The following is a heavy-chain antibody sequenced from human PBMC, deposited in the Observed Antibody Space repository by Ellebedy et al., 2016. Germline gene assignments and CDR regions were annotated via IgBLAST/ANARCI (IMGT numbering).Heavy chain of an antibody. J-gene: IGHJ6*02. CDR3: ASSCASGTGMDV. CDR2: VSWNGDNI. CDR1: GFTFNDYA. Sequence: GGSLRLXXVASGFTFNDYAMHWVRQVPGKGLEWVAGVSWNGDNIDYADSVKGRFTVSRDNARNSLYLQINSLRAEDSGVYYCASSCASGTGMDVWGQGTTVIVSS. V-gene: IGHV3-9*01. D-gene: IGHD3-10*01.